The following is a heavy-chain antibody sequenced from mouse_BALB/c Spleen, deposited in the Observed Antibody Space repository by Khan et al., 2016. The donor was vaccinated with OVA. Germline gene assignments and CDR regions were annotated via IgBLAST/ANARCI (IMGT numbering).Heavy chain of an antibody. D-gene: IGHD2-1*01. CDR2: ISSDGDYT. CDR3: ARSPYGNFAY. CDR1: GFTFSTYA. J-gene: IGHJ3*01. Sequence: EVMLVESGGGLVKPGGSLKLSCAASGFTFSTYAMSWVRQTPEKRLEWVATISSDGDYTYYPDNVTGRFTISRDNAKNTLDLQMSSLRSEDTAMYYCARSPYGNFAYWGQGTLVTVSA. V-gene: IGHV5-9-1*01.